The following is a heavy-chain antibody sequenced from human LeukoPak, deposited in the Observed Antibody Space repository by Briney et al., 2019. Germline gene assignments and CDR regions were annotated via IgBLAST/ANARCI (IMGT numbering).Heavy chain of an antibody. CDR3: AGINDYGDPTGAFDI. J-gene: IGHJ3*02. CDR1: GFTFSTYS. V-gene: IGHV3-21*01. Sequence: GGSLRLSCAASGFTFSTYSMNWVRQAPGKGLEWVSSISSSSSYIHYADSVKGRFTISRDNAKNSLFLQMNSLRAEDTAVYYCAGINDYGDPTGAFDIWGQETMVTVSS. CDR2: ISSSSSYI. D-gene: IGHD4-17*01.